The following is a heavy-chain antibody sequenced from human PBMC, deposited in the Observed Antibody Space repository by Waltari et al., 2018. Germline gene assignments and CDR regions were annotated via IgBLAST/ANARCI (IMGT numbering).Heavy chain of an antibody. CDR1: GFTFSTYA. D-gene: IGHD3-9*01. CDR2: ISGSGDRT. V-gene: IGHV3-23*01. CDR3: AKGVYDILTGYDY. Sequence: EVQLLESGGGLVQPGGSLRRSCAASGFTFSTYAMNWVRPAPGKGLEWVSAISGSGDRTNYADSVKGRFTISRDNSKNTLYLQMNSLRAEDTAVYYCAKGVYDILTGYDYWGQGTLVTVSS. J-gene: IGHJ4*02.